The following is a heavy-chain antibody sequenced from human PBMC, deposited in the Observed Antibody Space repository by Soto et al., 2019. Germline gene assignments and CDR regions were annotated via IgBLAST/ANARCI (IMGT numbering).Heavy chain of an antibody. CDR1: GFTFSSYS. D-gene: IGHD6-19*01. CDR3: ARDAISYSSGHNSRYYFDY. V-gene: IGHV3-21*01. CDR2: ISSSSSYI. J-gene: IGHJ4*02. Sequence: PGGSLRLSCAASGFTFSSYSMNWVRQAPGKGLEWVSSISSSSSYIYYADSVKGRFTISRDNAKNSLYLQMNSLRAEDTAVYYCARDAISYSSGHNSRYYFDYWGQGTLVTVSS.